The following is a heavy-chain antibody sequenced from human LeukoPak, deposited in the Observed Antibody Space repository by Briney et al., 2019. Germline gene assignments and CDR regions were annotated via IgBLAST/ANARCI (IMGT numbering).Heavy chain of an antibody. V-gene: IGHV4-61*08. D-gene: IGHD3-22*01. Sequence: SETLSLTCAVSGGSISSGGYSWSWIRQPPGKGLEWIGYIYYSGSTNYNPSLKSRVTISVDTSKNQFSLKLSSVTAADTAVYYCARATYYYDSSGYYGAFDIWGQGTMVTVSS. J-gene: IGHJ3*02. CDR3: ARATYYYDSSGYYGAFDI. CDR1: GGSISSGGYS. CDR2: IYYSGST.